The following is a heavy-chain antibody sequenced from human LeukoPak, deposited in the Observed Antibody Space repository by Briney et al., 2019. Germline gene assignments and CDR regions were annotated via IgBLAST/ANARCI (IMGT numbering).Heavy chain of an antibody. Sequence: PGGSLRLSWAAAGFTFSSYGMHWVRQAPGKGLEWVAFIRYDGSNKYYADSGKGRFTISRDKSKNTLYLQMDSLRSEDTAVYYCARAAWDSSCYYKYYFDYWGKGTLVTVSS. CDR1: GFTFSSYG. CDR2: IRYDGSNK. CDR3: ARAAWDSSCYYKYYFDY. J-gene: IGHJ4*02. V-gene: IGHV3-30*02. D-gene: IGHD3-22*01.